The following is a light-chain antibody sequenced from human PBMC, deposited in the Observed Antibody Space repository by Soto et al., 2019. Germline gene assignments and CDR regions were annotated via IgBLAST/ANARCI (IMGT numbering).Light chain of an antibody. CDR1: QSVSSN. J-gene: IGKJ1*01. V-gene: IGKV3-15*01. CDR2: GAS. Sequence: ETVMTQSPATLSVSPGERATLSCRASQSVSSNSAWYQQKPGQAPRLLIYGASTRATGIPTRFSGRGSGTEFTLTISRLQSDDFALYYCQQYHDWPPWTFGQGTKVEVK. CDR3: QQYHDWPPWT.